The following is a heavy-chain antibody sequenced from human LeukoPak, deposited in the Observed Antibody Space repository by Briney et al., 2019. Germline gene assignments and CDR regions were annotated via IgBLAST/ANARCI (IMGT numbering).Heavy chain of an antibody. CDR2: IWYDGSNK. D-gene: IGHD6-19*01. V-gene: IGHV3-30*02. Sequence: GGSLRLSCAASGFTFSSYGMHWVRQAPGKGLEWVAVIWYDGSNKYYADSVKGRFTISRDNSKNTLYLQMNSLRAEDTAVYYCAKLTHSSGWYGAEYFQHWGQGTLVTVSS. CDR3: AKLTHSSGWYGAEYFQH. J-gene: IGHJ1*01. CDR1: GFTFSSYG.